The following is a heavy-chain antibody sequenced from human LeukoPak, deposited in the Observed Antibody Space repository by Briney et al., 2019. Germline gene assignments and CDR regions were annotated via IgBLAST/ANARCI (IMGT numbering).Heavy chain of an antibody. D-gene: IGHD5-18*01. J-gene: IGHJ6*02. CDR1: GGSISSGGYY. Sequence: TASQTLSLTCTVSGGSISSGGYYWSWIRQHPGKGLEWIGYIYYSGSTNYNPSLKSRVTISVDASKKQFSLRLSSVTAADTAVYYCAGPNVDTAMVIPWRWYYYYGMDVWGQGTTVTVSS. CDR2: IYYSGST. V-gene: IGHV4-31*03. CDR3: AGPNVDTAMVIPWRWYYYYGMDV.